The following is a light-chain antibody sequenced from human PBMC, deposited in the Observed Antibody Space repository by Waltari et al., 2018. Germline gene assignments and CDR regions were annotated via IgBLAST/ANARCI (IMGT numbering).Light chain of an antibody. Sequence: DIQMTQSPFTLPASVGDRVTITCRASQTIGIWLAWYQQKPGTAPKLLIDRTSSLKSGVPSRFSGSGSGTEFTLTISSLQPEDFATYYCQQFNSYSVTFGQGTKLEI. CDR1: QTIGIW. V-gene: IGKV1-5*03. CDR3: QQFNSYSVT. CDR2: RTS. J-gene: IGKJ2*01.